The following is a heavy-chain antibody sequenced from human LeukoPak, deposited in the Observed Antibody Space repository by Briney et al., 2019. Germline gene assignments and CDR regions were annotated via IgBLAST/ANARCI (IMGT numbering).Heavy chain of an antibody. Sequence: SETLSLTCTVSGGSISSYYWNWIRQPPGKGLEWIGYIYYSGSTYYNPSLKSRVTISVDTSKNQFSLKLSSVTAADTAVYYCARVPRSYYDSSGYIDYWGQGTLVTVSS. J-gene: IGHJ4*02. CDR2: IYYSGST. V-gene: IGHV4-30-4*01. D-gene: IGHD3-22*01. CDR1: GGSISSYY. CDR3: ARVPRSYYDSSGYIDY.